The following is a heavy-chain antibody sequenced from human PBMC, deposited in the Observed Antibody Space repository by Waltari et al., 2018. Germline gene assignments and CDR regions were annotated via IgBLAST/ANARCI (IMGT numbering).Heavy chain of an antibody. Sequence: VTLRESGPALVKPPETLTLTCSFPGLSLTTSKMCVTWIRQPPGKALEWLARVDWDDDTYHSASLRTRLSIAKDTSKIQVVLTMTNMDPVDTATYYCARSTSDYLYNFGMDVWGQGTTFTVSS. CDR2: VDWDDDT. J-gene: IGHJ6*02. CDR1: GLSLTTSKMC. CDR3: ARSTSDYLYNFGMDV. V-gene: IGHV2-70*15.